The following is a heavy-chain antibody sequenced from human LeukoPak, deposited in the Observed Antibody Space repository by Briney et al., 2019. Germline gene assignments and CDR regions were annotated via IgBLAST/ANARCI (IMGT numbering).Heavy chain of an antibody. V-gene: IGHV3-23*01. D-gene: IGHD1-1*01. CDR2: ISISGDTT. CDR3: ANGIRPDDY. J-gene: IGHJ4*02. Sequence: GGSLRLSCGASGFTFSSHAMTWVRQAPGKGLEWVSAISISGDTTYYADAVKGRFTISRDNSKNTVYLQMNSLRAEDTAVYYWANGIRPDDYRGQGTLVTVSS. CDR1: GFTFSSHA.